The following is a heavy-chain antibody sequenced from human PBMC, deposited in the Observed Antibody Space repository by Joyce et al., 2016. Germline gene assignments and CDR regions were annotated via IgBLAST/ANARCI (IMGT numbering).Heavy chain of an antibody. D-gene: IGHD2-8*01. V-gene: IGHV3-43D*04. J-gene: IGHJ6*02. Sequence: EVQLVDSGGVVVEPEGSLRLSCAASGLFFDDDAMYWVRQAPGKCLEWVSLISWYGVITHYADSVKGRFTISRDNSNNSLYLQMNMLRGEDTTLYYCAKGILYLDVWGPGTTVTVSS. CDR1: GLFFDDDA. CDR3: AKGILYLDV. CDR2: ISWYGVIT.